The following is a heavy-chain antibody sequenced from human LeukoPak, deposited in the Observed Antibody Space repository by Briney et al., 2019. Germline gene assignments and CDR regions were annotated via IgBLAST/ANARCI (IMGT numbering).Heavy chain of an antibody. D-gene: IGHD1-7*01. CDR3: AKDSGQSWNFGESGADY. V-gene: IGHV3-23*01. CDR1: GFTFSSYA. Sequence: GSLRLSCAASGFTFSSYAMSWVRQAPGKGLEWVSAISGSGGSTYYADSVKGRFTISRDNSKNTLYLQMNSLRAEDTAVYYCAKDSGQSWNFGESGADYWGQGTLVTVSS. CDR2: ISGSGGST. J-gene: IGHJ4*02.